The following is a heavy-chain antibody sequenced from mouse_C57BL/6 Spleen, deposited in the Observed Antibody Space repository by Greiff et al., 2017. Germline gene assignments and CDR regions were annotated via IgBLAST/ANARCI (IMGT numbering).Heavy chain of an antibody. CDR1: GYTFTSYW. J-gene: IGHJ3*01. V-gene: IGHV1-69*01. CDR2: IDPSDSYT. Sequence: QVQLQQPGAELVMPGASVKLSCKASGYTFTSYWMHWVKQRPGQGLEWIGEIDPSDSYTNYNQKFKGKSTLTVDKSSSPAYMQLSSLTSEDSAVYYCARGGMITTAYWGQGTLVTVSA. D-gene: IGHD2-4*01. CDR3: ARGGMITTAY.